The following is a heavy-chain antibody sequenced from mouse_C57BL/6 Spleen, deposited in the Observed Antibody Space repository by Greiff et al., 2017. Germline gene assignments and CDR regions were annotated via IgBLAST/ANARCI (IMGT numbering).Heavy chain of an antibody. V-gene: IGHV1-20*01. D-gene: IGHD2-5*01. CDR2: INPYNGDT. CDR3: ARGHYSNSQFAY. Sequence: EVQLQQSGPELVKPGDSVKISCKASGYSFTGYFMNWVMQSHGKSLEWIGRINPYNGDTFYNQKFKGKATLTVDKSSSTAHMELRSLTSEDSAVYYCARGHYSNSQFAYWGQGTLVPVSA. J-gene: IGHJ3*01. CDR1: GYSFTGYF.